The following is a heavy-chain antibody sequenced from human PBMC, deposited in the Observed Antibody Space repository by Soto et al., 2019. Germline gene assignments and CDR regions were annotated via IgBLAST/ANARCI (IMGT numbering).Heavy chain of an antibody. Sequence: SETLALSCTVSGGSSDSYWWSWIRQPAGKGLEWIGRVYSSGTTDHNPSLNSRATMSVETSKNQFSLKLSSVTAADRAVYYCARDIASYAYGEGYWGQGIQVTVS. CDR3: ARDIASYAYGEGY. D-gene: IGHD2-21*01. J-gene: IGHJ4*02. CDR2: VYSSGTT. V-gene: IGHV4-4*07. CDR1: GGSSDSYW.